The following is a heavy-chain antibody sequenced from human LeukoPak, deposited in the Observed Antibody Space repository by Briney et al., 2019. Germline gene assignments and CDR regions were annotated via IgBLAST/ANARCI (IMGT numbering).Heavy chain of an antibody. Sequence: GGSLRLSCAASGFTFSSYAMHWVRQAPGKGLEWVAVISYDGSNKYYADSVKGRFTISRDNSKNTLYLQMNSLRAEDTAVYYCASQGVVAAKDVYFDYWGQGTLVTVSS. V-gene: IGHV3-30-3*01. CDR1: GFTFSSYA. CDR2: ISYDGSNK. CDR3: ASQGVVAAKDVYFDY. D-gene: IGHD2-15*01. J-gene: IGHJ4*02.